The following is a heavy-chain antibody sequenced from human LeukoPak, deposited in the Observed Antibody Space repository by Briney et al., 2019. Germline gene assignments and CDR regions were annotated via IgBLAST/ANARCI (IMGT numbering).Heavy chain of an antibody. CDR3: ARDSGTTGEVKFDP. J-gene: IGHJ5*02. D-gene: IGHD3-10*01. Sequence: PSETLSLTCTVSGGSISSYYWSWIRQPAGKGLEWIGRIYSSGSTDYNPSLKSRVTMSVDTSKNKLSLKLSSVTGADTAGYYCARDSGTTGEVKFDPWGQGTLVTVSS. CDR2: IYSSGST. V-gene: IGHV4-4*07. CDR1: GGSISSYY.